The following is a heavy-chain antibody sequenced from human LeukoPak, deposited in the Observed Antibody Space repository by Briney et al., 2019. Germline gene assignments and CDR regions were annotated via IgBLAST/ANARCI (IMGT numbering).Heavy chain of an antibody. Sequence: ASVKVSCKASGYTFTGYYMHWVRQAPGQGLEWMGWINPNSGGTNYAQKFQGRVTMTRDTSISTAYLELSRLRSDDTAVYYCAREPGYSLAFGGPWGQGTLVTVSS. J-gene: IGHJ5*02. D-gene: IGHD5-18*01. CDR2: INPNSGGT. CDR3: AREPGYSLAFGGP. V-gene: IGHV1-2*02. CDR1: GYTFTGYY.